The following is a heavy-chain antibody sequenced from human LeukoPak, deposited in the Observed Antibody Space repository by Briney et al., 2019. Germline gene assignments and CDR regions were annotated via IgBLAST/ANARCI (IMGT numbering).Heavy chain of an antibody. CDR2: IIPILGIA. D-gene: IGHD3-10*01. CDR3: ARDQRVIGEYYYYGMDV. V-gene: IGHV1-69*04. CDR1: GGTFSSYA. J-gene: IGHJ6*02. Sequence: WVKVSCKASGGTFSSYAISWVRQAPGQGLEWIGRIIPILGIANYAQKFQGRVTITADKSTSTAYMELSSLRSEDTAVYYCARDQRVIGEYYYYGMDVWGQGSTVTVSS.